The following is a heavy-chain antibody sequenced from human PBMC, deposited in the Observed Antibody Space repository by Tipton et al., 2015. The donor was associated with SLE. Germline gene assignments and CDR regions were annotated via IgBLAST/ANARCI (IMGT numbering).Heavy chain of an antibody. CDR1: GGSISSYY. Sequence: TLSLTCTVSGGSISSYYWSWIRQPPGKGLEWIGYIYYSGSTNYNPSLKSRVTISVDTSKNQFSLKLSSVTAADTAVYYCARVRGREYFQHWGQGTLVTVSS. CDR2: IYYSGST. D-gene: IGHD3-10*01. V-gene: IGHV4-59*07. CDR3: ARVRGREYFQH. J-gene: IGHJ1*01.